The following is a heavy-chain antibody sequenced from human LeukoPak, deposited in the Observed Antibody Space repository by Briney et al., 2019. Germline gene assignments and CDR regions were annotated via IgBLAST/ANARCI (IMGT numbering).Heavy chain of an antibody. V-gene: IGHV4-34*01. CDR3: ARFGFEYDVGSGIHFYYMDV. J-gene: IGHJ6*03. Sequence: SETLSLTCGVSGGSFSGFYWSWIRQSPGKGLEWIGEINHSGNRKSNPSLKNRLTMSVDTSKKHISLNLTSVTAADTAVYYCARFGFEYDVGSGIHFYYMDVWGTGTTVTVSS. CDR2: INHSGNR. CDR1: GGSFSGFY. D-gene: IGHD3-10*01.